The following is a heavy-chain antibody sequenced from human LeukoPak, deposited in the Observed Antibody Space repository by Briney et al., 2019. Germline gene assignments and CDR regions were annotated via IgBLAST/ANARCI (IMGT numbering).Heavy chain of an antibody. V-gene: IGHV1-2*02. Sequence: ASVKVSCKASGYTFTGYYMHWVRQAPGQGLEWMGWINPNSGGTNYAQKFQGRVTMTRDTSISTAYMELSRLRSDDTAVYYCARATTWGYCSGGSCFTGAYYYYYYMDVWGKGTTVTVSS. CDR2: INPNSGGT. CDR3: ARATTWGYCSGGSCFTGAYYYYYYMDV. CDR1: GYTFTGYY. D-gene: IGHD2-15*01. J-gene: IGHJ6*03.